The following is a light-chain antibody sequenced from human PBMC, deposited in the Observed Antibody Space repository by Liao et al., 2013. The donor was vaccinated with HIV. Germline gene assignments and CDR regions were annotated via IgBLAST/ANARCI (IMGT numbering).Light chain of an antibody. V-gene: IGLV3-1*01. CDR3: QAWDSSHVL. CDR2: EDD. J-gene: IGLJ2*01. Sequence: SYELTQPPSVSVSPGQTASITCSGDQLGNKNICWYQQKPGQSPVLVIYEDDKRPSGIPERFSGSNSGTTATLAISGTQAMDEADYYCQAWDSSHVLFGGGTKLTVL. CDR1: QLGNKN.